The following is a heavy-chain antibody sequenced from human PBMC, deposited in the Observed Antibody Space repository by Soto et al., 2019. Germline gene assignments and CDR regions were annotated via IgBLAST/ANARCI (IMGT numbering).Heavy chain of an antibody. CDR2: INHSGST. V-gene: IGHV4-34*01. CDR1: GGSFSGYY. J-gene: IGHJ6*02. CDR3: ARVHRSYYGSGTGYGMDV. D-gene: IGHD3-10*01. Sequence: PSETLSLTCAVYGGSFSGYYWSWIRQPPGKGLEWIGEINHSGSTNYNPSLKSRVTISVDTSKNQFSLKLSSVTAADTAVYYCARVHRSYYGSGTGYGMDVWGQGTTVTVSS.